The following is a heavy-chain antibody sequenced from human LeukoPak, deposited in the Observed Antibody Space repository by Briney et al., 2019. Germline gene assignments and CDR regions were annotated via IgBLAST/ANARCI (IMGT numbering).Heavy chain of an antibody. J-gene: IGHJ4*02. D-gene: IGHD6-19*01. CDR1: GGFISSGGYY. V-gene: IGHV4-30-2*01. CDR2: IYHSGST. Sequence: SETLSLTCTVSGGFISSGGYYWSWIRQPPGKGLEWIGYIYHSGSTYYNPSLKSRVTISVDRSKNQFSLKLSSVTAADTAVYYCARVAVARFFDYWGQGTLVTVSS. CDR3: ARVAVARFFDY.